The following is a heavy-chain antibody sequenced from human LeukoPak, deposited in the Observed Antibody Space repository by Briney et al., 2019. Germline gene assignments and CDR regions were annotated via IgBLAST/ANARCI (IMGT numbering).Heavy chain of an antibody. J-gene: IGHJ4*02. CDR3: ASRPSGYYYGY. CDR2: ISGSGGTT. CDR1: GFTFNNYA. V-gene: IGHV3-23*01. D-gene: IGHD3-22*01. Sequence: PGGSLRLSCAVSGFTFNNYAMSWVRQAPGKGLQWVSDISGSGGTTYYADSVKGRFTISGDNSKNTLYLQMNSLRAEDTAVYFCASRPSGYYYGYWGQGTLVTVS.